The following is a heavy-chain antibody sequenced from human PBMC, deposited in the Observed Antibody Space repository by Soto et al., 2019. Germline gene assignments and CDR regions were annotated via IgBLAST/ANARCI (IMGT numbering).Heavy chain of an antibody. D-gene: IGHD3-10*01. V-gene: IGHV3-15*07. J-gene: IGHJ3*01. CDR2: IKSKSQGGTA. CDR3: AKEREGTVTRVGGLETGAFDV. Sequence: QLVESGGGLVKPGGSLRLSCAASAFTFTNAWMNWVRQAPVKGLEWVGRIKSKSQGGTADYAAPVKGRFAISRDDSKITRYLQMNSLQTDNTAVYFCAKEREGTVTRVGGLETGAFDVWGLGTMVTVSS. CDR1: AFTFTNAW.